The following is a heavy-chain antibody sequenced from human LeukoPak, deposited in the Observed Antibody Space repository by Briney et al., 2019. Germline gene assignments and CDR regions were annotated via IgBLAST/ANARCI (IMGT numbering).Heavy chain of an antibody. D-gene: IGHD7-27*01. CDR2: LSSSSTYI. Sequence: GGSLRLSCAASGFTFSDYSMNWVRQAPGKGLEWVSSLSSSSTYIIYADSVKGRFTVSRDNAKNSLHLQMNSLRADDTAVYYCARFETGPHATIDYWGQGTLVTVPS. CDR1: GFTFSDYS. V-gene: IGHV3-21*01. CDR3: ARFETGPHATIDY. J-gene: IGHJ4*02.